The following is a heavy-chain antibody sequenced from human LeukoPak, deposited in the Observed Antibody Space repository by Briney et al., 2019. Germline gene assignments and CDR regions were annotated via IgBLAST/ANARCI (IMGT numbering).Heavy chain of an antibody. Sequence: PSETLSLTCTVSGGSISSGSYYWGWLRPPAGKGLEWIGRIYTSRSTNYNPSLKSRVTISIDTSNNQFSLKLSSVTAADTAVYYCARVSEQVVSRYYSYYMDVWGKGTTVTVSS. D-gene: IGHD6-6*01. J-gene: IGHJ6*03. CDR3: ARVSEQVVSRYYSYYMDV. CDR1: GGSISSGSYY. V-gene: IGHV4-61*02. CDR2: IYTSRST.